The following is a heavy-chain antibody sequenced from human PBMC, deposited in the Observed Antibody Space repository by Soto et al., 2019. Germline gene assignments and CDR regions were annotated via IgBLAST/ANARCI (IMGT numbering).Heavy chain of an antibody. J-gene: IGHJ6*02. V-gene: IGHV1-18*01. CDR3: AKVGVEATNYYYYGMDV. CDR1: GYTFTSYG. CDR2: ISAYNGNT. Sequence: ASVKVSCKASGYTFTSYGISWVRQAPGQGLEWMGWISAYNGNTNYAQKLQGRVTMTTDTSTSTAYMELRSLRSDDTAVYYCAKVGVEATNYYYYGMDVWGQGTTVTVSS. D-gene: IGHD1-26*01.